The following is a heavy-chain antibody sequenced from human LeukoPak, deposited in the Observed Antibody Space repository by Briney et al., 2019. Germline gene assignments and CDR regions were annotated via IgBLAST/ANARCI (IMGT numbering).Heavy chain of an antibody. V-gene: IGHV3-53*01. CDR3: ARASWGYKFDQ. J-gene: IGHJ4*02. Sequence: GGSLRLSCAASGFTVINTYMSWVRQAPGKGLEWVSAIYDSGNTYSADSVKGRFTISRDTSNNTVYLQMTSLRADDTAVYYCARASWGYKFDQWGQGALVAVSS. CDR2: IYDSGNT. CDR1: GFTVINTY. D-gene: IGHD5-12*01.